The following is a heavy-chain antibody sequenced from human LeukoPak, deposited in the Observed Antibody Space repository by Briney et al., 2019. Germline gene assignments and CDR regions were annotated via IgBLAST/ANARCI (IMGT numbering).Heavy chain of an antibody. CDR2: ISGSGGSI. Sequence: GGSLRLSCVASGFTFNTYGMSWLRQAPGKGLEWVASISGSGGSIYYADSVKGRFTISRDNAKNTLYLQMNSLRADDTALYYCAKVRNHYDSSGFYFFDYWGQGTQVTVSS. V-gene: IGHV3-23*01. CDR1: GFTFNTYG. J-gene: IGHJ4*02. D-gene: IGHD3-22*01. CDR3: AKVRNHYDSSGFYFFDY.